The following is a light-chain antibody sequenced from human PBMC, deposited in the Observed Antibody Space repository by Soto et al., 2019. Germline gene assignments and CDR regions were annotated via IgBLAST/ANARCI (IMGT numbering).Light chain of an antibody. J-gene: IGLJ2*01. CDR1: GSDVGGYNF. CDR2: DVN. V-gene: IGLV2-14*03. CDR3: CSYASSSTRVI. Sequence: QSALTQPASVSGSPGQSITISCTGTGSDVGGYNFVSWYQQHPGKAPKLMIYDVNIRPSGVSNRFSGSKSGNTASLTISGLQAEDEAEYYCCSYASSSTRVIFGGGTKVTVL.